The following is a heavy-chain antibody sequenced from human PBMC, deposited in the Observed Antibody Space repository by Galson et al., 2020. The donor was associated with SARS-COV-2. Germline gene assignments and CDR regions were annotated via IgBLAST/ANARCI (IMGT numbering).Heavy chain of an antibody. V-gene: IGHV3-23*01. CDR3: AREWNGGL. D-gene: IGHD1-1*01. CDR1: GFTINNYY. Sequence: GESLKISCAASGFTINNYYMSWVRQAPGKGLEWVSLISISGGNTYYADSVRGRFTASRDNSKNTLYLQMNSLRAEDTAVYYCAREWNGGLWGQGTLVIVSS. J-gene: IGHJ4*02. CDR2: ISISGGNT.